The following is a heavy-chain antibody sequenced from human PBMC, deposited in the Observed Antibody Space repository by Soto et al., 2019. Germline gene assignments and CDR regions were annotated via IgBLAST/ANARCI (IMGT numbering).Heavy chain of an antibody. CDR3: ARPYSNYEIYFDY. CDR2: IWYDGSNK. CDR1: GFTFSSYG. D-gene: IGHD4-4*01. V-gene: IGHV3-33*01. Sequence: GGSLRLSWAASGFTFSSYGMRWIRQAPGKGLEWVAVIWYDGSNKYYADSVKGRFTISRDNSKNTLYLQMNSLRAEDTAVYYCARPYSNYEIYFDYWGQGTLVTVSS. J-gene: IGHJ4*02.